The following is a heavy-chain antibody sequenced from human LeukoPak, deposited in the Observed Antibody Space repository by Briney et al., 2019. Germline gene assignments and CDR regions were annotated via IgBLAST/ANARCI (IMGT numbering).Heavy chain of an antibody. V-gene: IGHV3-23*01. D-gene: IGHD6-13*01. CDR2: ISGSGGGGST. CDR3: AKVGTAANFVY. Sequence: GGSLRLSCAASGFTFGSCAMTWVRQAPGKGLEWVSAISGSGGGGSTHYADSVKGRFTISRDDSTNTVYLQMNSLGADDTAVYYCAKVGTAANFVYWGQGTLVTVSS. CDR1: GFTFGSCA. J-gene: IGHJ4*02.